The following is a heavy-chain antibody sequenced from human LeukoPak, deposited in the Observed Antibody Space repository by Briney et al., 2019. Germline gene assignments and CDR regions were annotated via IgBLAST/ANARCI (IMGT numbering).Heavy chain of an antibody. Sequence: ASVKVSCKASGYTFRNYGISWVRQAPGQGLEWMGWINPNSGGTNYAQKFQGRVTMTRDTSISTAYMKLSRLRSDDTAVYYCAASEALVLIDYWGQGTLVTVSS. CDR2: INPNSGGT. CDR1: GYTFRNYG. V-gene: IGHV1-2*02. CDR3: AASEALVLIDY. J-gene: IGHJ4*02. D-gene: IGHD2-8*02.